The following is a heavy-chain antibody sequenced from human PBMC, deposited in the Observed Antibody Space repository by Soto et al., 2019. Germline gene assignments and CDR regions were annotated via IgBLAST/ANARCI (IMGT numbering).Heavy chain of an antibody. CDR2: ISAYNGNT. V-gene: IGHV1-18*01. CDR3: ARAESAPSAYYDFWSGYPPSAPFDY. D-gene: IGHD3-3*01. Sequence: ASVKVSCKASGYTFTSYGISWVRQAPGQGLEWMGWISAYNGNTNYAQKLQGRVTMTTDTSTSTAYMELRSLRSDDTAVYYCARAESAPSAYYDFWSGYPPSAPFDYFGQGTLVTVSS. J-gene: IGHJ4*02. CDR1: GYTFTSYG.